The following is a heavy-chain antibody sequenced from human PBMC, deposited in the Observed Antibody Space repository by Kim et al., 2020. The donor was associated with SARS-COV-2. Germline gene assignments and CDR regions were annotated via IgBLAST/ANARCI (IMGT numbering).Heavy chain of an antibody. Sequence: GGSLRLSCSASGFTFSSYAMHWVRQAPGKGLEYVSAISSNGGSTYYADSVKGRFTISRDNSKNTLYLQMSSLRAEDTAVYYCVKDPTYRDCSSTSCYLYWGQGTLVTVSS. V-gene: IGHV3-64D*09. CDR3: VKDPTYRDCSSTSCYLY. CDR1: GFTFSSYA. CDR2: ISSNGGST. J-gene: IGHJ4*02. D-gene: IGHD2-2*01.